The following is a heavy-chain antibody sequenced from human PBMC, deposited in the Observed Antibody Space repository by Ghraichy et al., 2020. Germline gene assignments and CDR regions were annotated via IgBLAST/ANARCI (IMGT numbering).Heavy chain of an antibody. Sequence: GGSLRLSCAASGFMFSSYWVSWVRQAPGKGLEWVANVKPDGGEKNYVGSVKGRITISRDNTKKSLYLQRNRLRAEDAAVYYCAKCGGTAGNDALDVWGQGTMVTVSS. D-gene: IGHD1-1*01. CDR3: AKCGGTAGNDALDV. J-gene: IGHJ3*01. CDR1: GFMFSSYW. CDR2: VKPDGGEK. V-gene: IGHV3-7*01.